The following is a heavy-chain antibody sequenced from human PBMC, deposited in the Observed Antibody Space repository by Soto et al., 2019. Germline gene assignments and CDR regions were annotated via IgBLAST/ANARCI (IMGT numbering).Heavy chain of an antibody. CDR3: ARDRAWFGEVPFDY. Sequence: EVQLVESGGGLVQPGGSLRLSCAASGFTFSSYWMHWVRQAPGKGLVWVSRINSDGSSTSYADSVKGRFTISRDNAKNALDLQMSSLRAEDTAVYYCARDRAWFGEVPFDYWGQGTLVTVSS. D-gene: IGHD3-10*01. CDR2: INSDGSST. J-gene: IGHJ4*02. V-gene: IGHV3-74*01. CDR1: GFTFSSYW.